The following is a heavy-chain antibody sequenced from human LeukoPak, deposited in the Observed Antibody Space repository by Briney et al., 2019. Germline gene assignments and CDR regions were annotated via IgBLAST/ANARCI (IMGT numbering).Heavy chain of an antibody. CDR1: GGSISSGGYY. Sequence: SETLSLTCTVSGGSISSGGYYWSWIRQHPGKGLEWIGYIYYSGSTYYNPSLKSRVTISVDTSKNQFSLKLSSVTAADTAVYYCAREPGEQQLVPDYWGQGTLVTVSS. CDR3: AREPGEQQLVPDY. V-gene: IGHV4-31*03. J-gene: IGHJ4*02. D-gene: IGHD6-13*01. CDR2: IYYSGST.